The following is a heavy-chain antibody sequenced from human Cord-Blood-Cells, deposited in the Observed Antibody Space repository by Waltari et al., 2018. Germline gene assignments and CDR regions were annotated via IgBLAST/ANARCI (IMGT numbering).Heavy chain of an antibody. D-gene: IGHD6-13*01. V-gene: IGHV4-61*09. J-gene: IGHJ3*02. CDR3: ARDQGGSSSWYDAFDI. Sequence: QVQLQESGPGLVKPSQTLSLTCTVSGGPISSGSYYWRWIRQPAGKGLEWIGYIYTSGSTNYNPSLKSRVTISVDTSKNQFSLKLSSVTAADTAVYYCARDQGGSSSWYDAFDIWGQGTMVTVSS. CDR1: GGPISSGSYY. CDR2: IYTSGST.